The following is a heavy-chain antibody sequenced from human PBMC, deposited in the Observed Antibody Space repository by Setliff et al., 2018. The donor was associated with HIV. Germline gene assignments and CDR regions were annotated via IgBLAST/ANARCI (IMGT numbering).Heavy chain of an antibody. Sequence: SETLSLTCAVYGGSLSGYYWSWIRQAPGKGLEWIGEINHRGRTRYNPSLKSRVTISVETSKNQFSLRVNSVTAADTAFYYCARGFSGDYVFTGYKDVWGKGTTVTVSS. J-gene: IGHJ6*03. V-gene: IGHV4-34*01. CDR1: GGSLSGYY. D-gene: IGHD3-3*01. CDR2: INHRGRT. CDR3: ARGFSGDYVFTGYKDV.